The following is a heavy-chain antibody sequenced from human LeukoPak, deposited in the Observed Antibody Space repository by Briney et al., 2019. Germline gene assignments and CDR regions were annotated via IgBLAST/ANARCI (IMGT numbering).Heavy chain of an antibody. J-gene: IGHJ6*02. D-gene: IGHD2-2*01. CDR3: AKDWSHIVVVPAAMRNYYYYGMDV. V-gene: IGHV3-23*01. Sequence: YADSVKGRFTISRDNSKNTLYLQMNSLRAEDTAVYYCAKDWSHIVVVPAAMRNYYYYGMDVWGQGTTVTVSS.